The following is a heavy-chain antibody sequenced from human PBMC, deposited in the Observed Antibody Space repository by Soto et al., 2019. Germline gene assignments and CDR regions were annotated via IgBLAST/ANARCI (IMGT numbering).Heavy chain of an antibody. J-gene: IGHJ4*02. CDR3: AKLPDIEYSSSDLFDY. D-gene: IGHD6-6*01. V-gene: IGHV3-23*01. CDR2: ISGSGGST. CDR1: GFTFSSYA. Sequence: GGSLRLSCAASGFTFSSYAMSWVRQAPGKGLEWVSAISGSGGSTYYADSVKGRFTISRDNSKNTLYLQMNSLRAEDTAVYYCAKLPDIEYSSSDLFDYWLQGTLLIVSS.